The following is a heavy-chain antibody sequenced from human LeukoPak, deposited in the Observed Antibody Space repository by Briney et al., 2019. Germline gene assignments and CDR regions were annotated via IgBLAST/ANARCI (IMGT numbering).Heavy chain of an antibody. V-gene: IGHV1-69*13. CDR1: GGTFSSYA. CDR3: ASPRHNYGSGSYWFYGMDV. J-gene: IGHJ6*02. CDR2: IIPIFGTA. Sequence: VASVKVSCKASGGTFSSYAIGWVRQAPGQGLEWMGGIIPIFGTANYAQKFQGRVTITADESTSTAYMELSSLRSEDTAVYYCASPRHNYGSGSYWFYGMDVWGQGTTVTVSS. D-gene: IGHD3-10*01.